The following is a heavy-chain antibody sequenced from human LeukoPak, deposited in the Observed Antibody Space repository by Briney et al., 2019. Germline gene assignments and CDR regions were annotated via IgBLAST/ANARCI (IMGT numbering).Heavy chain of an antibody. J-gene: IGHJ5*02. CDR1: GYTFTGYY. V-gene: IGHV1-2*02. D-gene: IGHD3-3*01. Sequence: ASVKVSCKASGYTFTGYYMHWVRQAPGQGLEWMGWINPNSGGTNYAQKFQGRVTMTRDTSISTAYMELSRLRSDDTAVYYCARGRAYYDLSYPFDLWGQGTLVTVSS. CDR3: ARGRAYYDLSYPFDL. CDR2: INPNSGGT.